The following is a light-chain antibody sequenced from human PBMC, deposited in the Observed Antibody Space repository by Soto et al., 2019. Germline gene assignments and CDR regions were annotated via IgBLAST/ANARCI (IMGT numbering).Light chain of an antibody. J-gene: IGLJ2*01. CDR3: SSYTSSSTLVV. V-gene: IGLV2-14*01. CDR2: EFS. Sequence: QSALTQPASVSGSPGQSITISCTGTSSDVGGYNYVSWYQQHPGKAPKLMIFEFSNRPSGVSNRFSGSKSGNTASLTISGLQAEDEADYYCSSYTSSSTLVVFGGGTQLPVL. CDR1: SSDVGGYNY.